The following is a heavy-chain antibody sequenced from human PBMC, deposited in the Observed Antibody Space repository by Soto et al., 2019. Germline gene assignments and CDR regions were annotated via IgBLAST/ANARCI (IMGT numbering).Heavy chain of an antibody. CDR2: ISGSGGST. Sequence: GGSLRLSCAASGFTFSSYAMSWVRQAPGKGLEWVSAISGSGGSTYYADSVKGRFTISRDNSKNTLYLQMNSLRAEDTAVYYCATPRGGSGPALYYFDYWGQGTLVTVSS. V-gene: IGHV3-23*01. D-gene: IGHD3-10*01. CDR1: GFTFSSYA. CDR3: ATPRGGSGPALYYFDY. J-gene: IGHJ4*02.